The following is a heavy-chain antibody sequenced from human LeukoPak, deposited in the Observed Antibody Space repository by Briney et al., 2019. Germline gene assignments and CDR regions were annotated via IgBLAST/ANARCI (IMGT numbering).Heavy chain of an antibody. V-gene: IGHV3-48*03. J-gene: IGHJ4*02. CDR1: GFTVSSYE. CDR3: ARRYCSSTSCTLDH. CDR2: ISSSGNTM. Sequence: GGSLRLSCAASGFTVSSYEMNWVRQAPGKGLEGVSYISSSGNTMYYADSVKGRFSISRDNAKNSLYLQMNSLRAEDTAVYYCARRYCSSTSCTLDHWGQGTLVTVSS. D-gene: IGHD2-2*01.